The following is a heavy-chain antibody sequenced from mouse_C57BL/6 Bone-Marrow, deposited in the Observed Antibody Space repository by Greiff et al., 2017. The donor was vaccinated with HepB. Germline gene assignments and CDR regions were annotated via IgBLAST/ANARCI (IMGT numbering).Heavy chain of an antibody. Sequence: EVKLVESGPGLVKPSQSLSLTCSVTGYSITSGYYWNWIRQFPGNKLEWMGYISSDGSNNYNPSLKNRISITRDTSKNQFFLKLKSVTTEDTATYYWARGGGRYWYFDVWGTGTTVTVSS. D-gene: IGHD3-3*01. CDR2: ISSDGSN. CDR3: ARGGGRYWYFDV. J-gene: IGHJ1*03. V-gene: IGHV3-6*01. CDR1: GYSITSGYY.